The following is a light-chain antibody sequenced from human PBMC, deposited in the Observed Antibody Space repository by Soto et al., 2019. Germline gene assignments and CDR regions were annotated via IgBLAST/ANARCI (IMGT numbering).Light chain of an antibody. J-gene: IGKJ4*01. V-gene: IGKV3-20*01. CDR1: QSVDNNY. CDR2: DAS. Sequence: EIVLTQSPGTLSLSPGERATLSCRASQSVDNNYLAWFQQKPGQAPRLLIDDASRRATGIPDRVSGSGSGTGFTLTMSRLEPEDFAVYYCQQWAHSPLPFGGGTKVEIK. CDR3: QQWAHSPLP.